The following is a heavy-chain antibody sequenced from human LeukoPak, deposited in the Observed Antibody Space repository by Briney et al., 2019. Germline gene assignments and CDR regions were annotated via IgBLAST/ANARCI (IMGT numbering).Heavy chain of an antibody. CDR3: ASGYSSGWSPFDY. J-gene: IGHJ4*02. V-gene: IGHV1-8*01. D-gene: IGHD6-19*01. CDR2: MSPNSGNT. CDR1: AYTFTSYD. Sequence: ASVKVSCKASAYTFTSYDINWVRQATGQGLEWMGWMSPNSGNTGYAQKFQGRVTMTRNTSISTAYMELSSLRSEDTAVYYCASGYSSGWSPFDYWGQGTLVTVSS.